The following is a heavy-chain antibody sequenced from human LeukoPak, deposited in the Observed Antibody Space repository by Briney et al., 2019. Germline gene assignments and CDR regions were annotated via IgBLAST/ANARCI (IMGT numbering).Heavy chain of an antibody. Sequence: ASVKVSCKASGYTXSNFGISSVRQAPGQGLERMGWISGNNDNPNYGQKFQGRLTVTTDSSTSTAYMELRNLRSDDTAVYYCARDGTSTDDYWGQGTLVTVSS. J-gene: IGHJ4*02. CDR3: ARDGTSTDDY. CDR1: GYTXSNFG. D-gene: IGHD2-2*01. V-gene: IGHV1-18*01. CDR2: ISGNNDNP.